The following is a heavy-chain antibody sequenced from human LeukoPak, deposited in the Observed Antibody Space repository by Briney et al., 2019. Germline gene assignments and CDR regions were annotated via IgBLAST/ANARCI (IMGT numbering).Heavy chain of an antibody. CDR2: IYISGST. CDR3: ARLVSPGFFDY. Sequence: SQTLSLTCTVSGGSISSSSYSWSWIRQPAGKGLEWIGRIYISGSTNYNPSLKSRVTISVDTSKNQFSLKLDSVTAADTAVYFCARLVSPGFFDYWGQGTLVTVSS. D-gene: IGHD2-21*01. V-gene: IGHV4-61*02. J-gene: IGHJ4*02. CDR1: GGSISSSSYS.